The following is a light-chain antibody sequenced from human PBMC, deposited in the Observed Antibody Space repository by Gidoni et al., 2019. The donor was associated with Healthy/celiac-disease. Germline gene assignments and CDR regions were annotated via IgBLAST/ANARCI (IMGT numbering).Light chain of an antibody. V-gene: IGKV3-11*01. CDR1: HSVSSY. CDR2: DAS. Sequence: IVLPQPPATPSFPPGKRATPSCTASHSVSSYLAWYQQKPGQAPRLLIYDASSRATGIPARFSGSGSGTDFTLTISSLEPEDFAVYYCQQHGSWPRFTFGPGTKVDIK. J-gene: IGKJ3*01. CDR3: QQHGSWPRFT.